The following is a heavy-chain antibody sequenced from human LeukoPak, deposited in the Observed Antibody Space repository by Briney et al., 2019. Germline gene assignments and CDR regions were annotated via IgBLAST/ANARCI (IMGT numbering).Heavy chain of an antibody. CDR1: GYTFTSYD. CDR2: MNPNSGNT. CDR3: ARGVADYYDSSGYWRVYHFDY. V-gene: IGHV1-8*01. J-gene: IGHJ4*02. Sequence: VASVKVSCKASGYTFTSYDINWVRQATGQGLEWMGWMNPNSGNTGYAQKFQGRVTMTRNTSISTAYMELSSLRSEDTAVYYCARGVADYYDSSGYWRVYHFDYWGQGTLVTVSS. D-gene: IGHD3-22*01.